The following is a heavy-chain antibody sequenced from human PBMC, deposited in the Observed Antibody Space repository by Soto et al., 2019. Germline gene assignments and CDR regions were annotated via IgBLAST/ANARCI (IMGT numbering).Heavy chain of an antibody. CDR3: ALSDGWELNFDY. J-gene: IGHJ4*02. Sequence: QITLKESGPTLVKPTQTLTLTCTLSGFSLSTSGVGVGWIRQPPGKALDWLALIFWDDDKRYSPSLKSRLTITKDTSKNQVVLTMTNMDPVDTATYYCALSDGWELNFDYWGQGTLVTVSS. D-gene: IGHD1-26*01. CDR2: IFWDDDK. CDR1: GFSLSTSGVG. V-gene: IGHV2-5*02.